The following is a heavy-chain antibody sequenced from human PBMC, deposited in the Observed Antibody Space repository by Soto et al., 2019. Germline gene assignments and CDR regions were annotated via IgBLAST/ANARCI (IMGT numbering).Heavy chain of an antibody. CDR3: ASGYSGYDF. V-gene: IGHV4-34*01. J-gene: IGHJ4*02. CDR2: INHSGST. Sequence: SETLSLTCAVYGGSFSGYYWSWIRQPPGKGLEWIGEINHSGSTNYNPSLKSRVTISVDASKNQFSLKLSSVTAADTAVYYCASGYSGYDFWGQGTLVTVSS. D-gene: IGHD5-12*01. CDR1: GGSFSGYY.